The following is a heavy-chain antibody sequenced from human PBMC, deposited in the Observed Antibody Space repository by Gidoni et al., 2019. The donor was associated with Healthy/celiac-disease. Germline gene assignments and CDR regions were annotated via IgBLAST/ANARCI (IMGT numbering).Heavy chain of an antibody. CDR2: IYWDDDK. J-gene: IGHJ3*02. V-gene: IGHV2-5*02. Sequence: QITLKESGPTLVKPTQTLTLTCTFSGFSPSTSGVGVGWIRQPPGKALGWLALIYWDDDKRYSPSLKSRLTITKDTSKNQVVLTMTNMDPVDTATYYCALEDYGGNSSGAFDIWGQGTMVTVSS. D-gene: IGHD4-17*01. CDR1: GFSPSTSGVG. CDR3: ALEDYGGNSSGAFDI.